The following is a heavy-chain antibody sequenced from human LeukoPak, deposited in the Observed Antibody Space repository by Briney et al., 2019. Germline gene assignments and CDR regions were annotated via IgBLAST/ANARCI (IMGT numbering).Heavy chain of an antibody. CDR3: ARGLITMVRGVTRKGDYFDY. Sequence: SETLSLTCAVYGGSFSGYYWSWIRQPPGKGLEWIGEINHSGSTNYNPPLKSRVTISVDTSKNQFSLKLSSVTAADTAVYYCARGLITMVRGVTRKGDYFDYWGQGTLVTVSS. J-gene: IGHJ4*02. CDR1: GGSFSGYY. CDR2: INHSGST. D-gene: IGHD3-10*01. V-gene: IGHV4-34*01.